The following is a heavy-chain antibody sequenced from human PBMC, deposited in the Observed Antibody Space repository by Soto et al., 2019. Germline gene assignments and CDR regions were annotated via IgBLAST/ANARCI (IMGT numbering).Heavy chain of an antibody. D-gene: IGHD2-2*01. CDR3: ARGYCSSTSCYWFDP. V-gene: IGHV1-18*01. Sequence: ALVKGSCKASGYSFTSYGIGWLRQAPGQGLEWMGWISAYNGNTNYAQKLQGRVTMTTDTSTSTAYMELRSLRSDDTAVYYCARGYCSSTSCYWFDPWGQGTLVTVSS. J-gene: IGHJ5*02. CDR2: ISAYNGNT. CDR1: GYSFTSYG.